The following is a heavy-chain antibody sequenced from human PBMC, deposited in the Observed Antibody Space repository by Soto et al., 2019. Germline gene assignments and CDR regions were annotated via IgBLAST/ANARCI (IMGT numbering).Heavy chain of an antibody. J-gene: IGHJ3*02. V-gene: IGHV4-59*08. CDR3: ARNPSASGDSLDI. CDR1: GDSISRYY. D-gene: IGHD1-1*01. Sequence: SETLSLTCTVSGDSISRYYWSWIRQFPGRGLEWIGYIYYSGTTNYNPSLKSRITISVDTSRNQFSLKLNSMTAADAAVYYCARNPSASGDSLDIWGKGTMVTVS. CDR2: IYYSGTT.